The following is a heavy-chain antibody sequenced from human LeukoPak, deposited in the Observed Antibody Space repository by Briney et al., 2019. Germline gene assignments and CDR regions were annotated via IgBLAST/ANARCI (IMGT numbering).Heavy chain of an antibody. CDR2: INHSGST. J-gene: IGHJ4*02. CDR3: ARAYSSGWYLDFDY. D-gene: IGHD6-19*01. Sequence: SETLSLTCAVYGGSFSGYYWSWIRQPPGKGLEWIGEINHSGSTNYNPSLKSRVTISVDTSKNQFSLKLSSVTAADTAAYYCARAYSSGWYLDFDYWGQGTLVTVSS. V-gene: IGHV4-34*01. CDR1: GGSFSGYY.